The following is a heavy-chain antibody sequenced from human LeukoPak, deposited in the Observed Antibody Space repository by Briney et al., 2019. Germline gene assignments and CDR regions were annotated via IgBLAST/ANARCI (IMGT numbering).Heavy chain of an antibody. J-gene: IGHJ5*02. CDR2: MNPNSGNT. Sequence: ASVKVSCKASGYTFTSYDINWARQATGQGLEWMGWMNPNSGNTGYAQKFQGRVTMTRNTSISTAYMGLSSLRSEDTAVYYCARDGSNSEDGWFDPWGQGTLVTVSS. CDR1: GYTFTSYD. V-gene: IGHV1-8*01. CDR3: ARDGSNSEDGWFDP. D-gene: IGHD4-11*01.